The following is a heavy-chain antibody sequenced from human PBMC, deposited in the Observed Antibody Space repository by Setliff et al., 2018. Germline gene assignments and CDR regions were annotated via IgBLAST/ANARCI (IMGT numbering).Heavy chain of an antibody. CDR3: ARAGYDGSGYYSY. V-gene: IGHV4-61*09. Sequence: PSETLSLTCTVSGGSISSGSYYWSWIRQPPGKGLEWIGHIYTSGSTNYNPSLKSRVTISVDTSKNQVSLKLSSVPAADPAVYYCARAGYDGSGYYSYWGQGTLVTVSS. CDR2: IYTSGST. CDR1: GGSISSGSYY. D-gene: IGHD3-22*01. J-gene: IGHJ4*02.